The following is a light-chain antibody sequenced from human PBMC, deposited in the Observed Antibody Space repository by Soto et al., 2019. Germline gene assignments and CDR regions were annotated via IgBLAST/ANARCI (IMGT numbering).Light chain of an antibody. J-gene: IGKJ2*01. Sequence: EIVLTQSPGTLSLSPGERATLSCRASQSVSSSYLAWYQQKPGQAPRLLIYGASSRATGIPDRFSGSGSGTDFTLTISRLEPEDFAVYYCPQYGSSPLYTFGQGTKLVIK. CDR1: QSVSSSY. V-gene: IGKV3-20*01. CDR2: GAS. CDR3: PQYGSSPLYT.